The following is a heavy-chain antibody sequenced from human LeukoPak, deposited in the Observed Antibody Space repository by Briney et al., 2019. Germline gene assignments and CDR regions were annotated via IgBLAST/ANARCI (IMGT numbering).Heavy chain of an antibody. Sequence: SVKVSCKASGGTFGSYAISWVRQAPGQGLEWMGGIIPIFGTANYAQKFQGRVTITADESTSTAYMELSSLRSEDTAVYYCARAVLRYFDWLLGDTWFDPWGQGTLVTVSS. J-gene: IGHJ5*02. CDR3: ARAVLRYFDWLLGDTWFDP. CDR1: GGTFGSYA. CDR2: IIPIFGTA. D-gene: IGHD3-9*01. V-gene: IGHV1-69*13.